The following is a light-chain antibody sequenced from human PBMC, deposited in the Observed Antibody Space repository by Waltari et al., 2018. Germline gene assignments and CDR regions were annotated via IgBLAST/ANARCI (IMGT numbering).Light chain of an antibody. V-gene: IGLV1-44*01. CDR3: ASWDDSLNGHWV. CDR2: RGD. J-gene: IGLJ3*02. Sequence: QSVLTQPPSASGTPGQRVTISCSGSASNIGGNLVNWYQQLPGKAPKLLIYRGDRRPSGVPDRFSGSKTGTSASLAISGLQSDDEADYFCASWDDSLNGHWVFGGGTKVTVL. CDR1: ASNIGGNL.